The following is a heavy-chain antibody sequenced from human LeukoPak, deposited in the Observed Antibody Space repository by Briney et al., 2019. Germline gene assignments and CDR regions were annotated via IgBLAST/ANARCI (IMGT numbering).Heavy chain of an antibody. Sequence: ASVKVSCKASGGTFSSYTISWVRQAPGQGLEWMGRIIPILGIANYAQKFQGRVTITADKPTSTAYMELSSLRSEDTAVYYCAREIVGATREISWGQGTLVTVSS. V-gene: IGHV1-69*04. CDR1: GGTFSSYT. CDR3: AREIVGATREIS. D-gene: IGHD1-26*01. CDR2: IIPILGIA. J-gene: IGHJ4*02.